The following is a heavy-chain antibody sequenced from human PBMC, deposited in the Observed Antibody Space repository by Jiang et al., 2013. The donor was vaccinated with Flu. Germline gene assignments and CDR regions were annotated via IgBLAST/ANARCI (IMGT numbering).Heavy chain of an antibody. Sequence: SGAEVKKPGASVKVSCKASGYTFIFYYVHWVRQAPGQGLEWIGIINPRGGGTTYAQNFQGRVTMTRDTSTNTVYMELSSLRSEDTAVYFCARGVGGYGGYADSWGQGTLITVSS. CDR1: GYTFIFYY. CDR2: INPRGGGT. D-gene: IGHD5-12*01. J-gene: IGHJ4*02. V-gene: IGHV1-46*01. CDR3: ARGVGGYGGYADS.